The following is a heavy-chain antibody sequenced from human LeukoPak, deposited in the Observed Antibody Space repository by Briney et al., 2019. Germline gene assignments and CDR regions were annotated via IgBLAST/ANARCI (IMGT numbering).Heavy chain of an antibody. CDR1: GGSISSYY. J-gene: IGHJ3*02. CDR2: IYYSGST. D-gene: IGHD4-17*01. V-gene: IGHV4-59*01. CDR3: ARDIVYGDYRDAFDI. Sequence: SETLSLTCTVSGGSISSYYWSWIRQPPGKGLEWSGYIYYSGSTNYNPSLKSRVTISVDTSKNQFSLKLSSVTAADTAVYYCARDIVYGDYRDAFDIWGQGTMVTVSS.